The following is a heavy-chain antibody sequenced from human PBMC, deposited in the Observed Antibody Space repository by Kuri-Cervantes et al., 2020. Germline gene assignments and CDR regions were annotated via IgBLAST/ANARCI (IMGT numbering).Heavy chain of an antibody. CDR1: GFTFSSYW. CDR2: ISGSGGST. J-gene: IGHJ3*02. V-gene: IGHV3-23*01. CDR3: AKDSSSWYGNDAFDI. Sequence: GESLKISCAVSGFTFSSYWMSWVRQAPGKGLEWVSAISGSGGSTYYADSVKGRFTISRDNSKNTLYLQMNSLRAEDTAVYYCAKDSSSWYGNDAFDIWGQGTMVTVSS. D-gene: IGHD6-13*01.